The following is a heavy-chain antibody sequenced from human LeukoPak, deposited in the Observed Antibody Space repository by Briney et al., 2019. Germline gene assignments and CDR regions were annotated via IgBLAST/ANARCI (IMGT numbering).Heavy chain of an antibody. V-gene: IGHV1-8*01. CDR3: ARATAAGTWTFDI. CDR1: GDSFTIND. D-gene: IGHD6-13*01. Sequence: ASVKVSCKASGDSFTINDINWVRQATGQGLEWMGWMNPNSGNTGYAQKFQGRVTMTRNASISTAYMELTDLRSEDTAVYYCARATAAGTWTFDIWGQGTTVTVSS. CDR2: MNPNSGNT. J-gene: IGHJ3*02.